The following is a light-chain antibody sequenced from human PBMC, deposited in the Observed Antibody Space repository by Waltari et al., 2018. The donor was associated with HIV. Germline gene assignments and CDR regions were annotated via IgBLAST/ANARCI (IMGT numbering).Light chain of an antibody. CDR3: AAWEDRLSGRV. Sequence: QSVLTQPPSASGTPGQRVTIPCSGRRSNLEFNYVYWYQQVPGPAPKLLMYKNDHWPSGVPDRLSAAKSGTSASLVISGLRSEDEADYYCAAWEDRLSGRVFGTGTSVTVL. J-gene: IGLJ1*01. CDR2: KND. CDR1: RSNLEFNY. V-gene: IGLV1-47*01.